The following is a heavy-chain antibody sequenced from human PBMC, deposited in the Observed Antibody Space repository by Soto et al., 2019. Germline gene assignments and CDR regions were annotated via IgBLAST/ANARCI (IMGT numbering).Heavy chain of an antibody. V-gene: IGHV3-33*01. CDR1: GFTFSSYG. CDR2: IWYDGSSK. D-gene: IGHD3-3*01. J-gene: IGHJ6*02. Sequence: GGSLRLSCAASGFTFSSYGMHWVRQAPGKGLEWVAVIWYDGSSKYYADSVKGRFTISRDNSKNTLYLQMNSLRAEDTAVYYCARDLTTFGVVMDVWGQGTTVTVSS. CDR3: ARDLTTFGVVMDV.